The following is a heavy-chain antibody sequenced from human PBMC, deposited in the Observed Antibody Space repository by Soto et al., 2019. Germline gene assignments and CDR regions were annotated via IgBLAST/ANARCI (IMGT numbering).Heavy chain of an antibody. CDR2: IYYSGST. CDR1: GGSLSRGGYY. V-gene: IGHV4-31*02. J-gene: IGHJ5*02. Sequence: SENLSLPSTVSGGSLSRGGYYWSWVRQDPRKGLEWIGYIYYSGSTYYNPSLKSRVTISVDTSKNQFSLKLSSVTAADTAVYYCARADHNCNDARDWFDPWGQGTLVTVSS. CDR3: ARADHNCNDARDWFDP. D-gene: IGHD1-20*01.